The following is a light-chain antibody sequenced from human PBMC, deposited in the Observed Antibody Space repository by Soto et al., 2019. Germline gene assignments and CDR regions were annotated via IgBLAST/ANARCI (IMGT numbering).Light chain of an antibody. CDR3: QVYGSSPLFT. V-gene: IGKV3-20*01. CDR2: GAS. J-gene: IGKJ3*01. CDR1: QSVSSN. Sequence: EIVLTQSPDTLSLSPGEAATLSCTASQSVSSNLAWYQQKPGQAPRLLIYGASSRATGIPDRFSGSGSGTDFSLTISRLEPEDFAVYWCQVYGSSPLFTFGPGTKVDI.